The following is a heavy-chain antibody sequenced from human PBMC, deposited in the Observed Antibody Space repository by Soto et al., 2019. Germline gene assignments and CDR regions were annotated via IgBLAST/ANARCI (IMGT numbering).Heavy chain of an antibody. D-gene: IGHD1-26*01. CDR2: IYYSGST. J-gene: IGHJ4*02. CDR3: ARGTYSGSYPYFDY. Sequence: QVQLQESGPGLVKPSETLSLTCTVSGGSVSSGSYYWSWIRQPPGKGLEWIGYIYYSGSTNYNPSLKSRVTXXVXTXXNQFSLKLSSVTAADTAVYYCARGTYSGSYPYFDYWGQGTLVTVSS. V-gene: IGHV4-61*01. CDR1: GGSVSSGSYY.